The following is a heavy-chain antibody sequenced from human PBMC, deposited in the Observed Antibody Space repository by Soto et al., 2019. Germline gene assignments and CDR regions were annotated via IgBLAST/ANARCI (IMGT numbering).Heavy chain of an antibody. D-gene: IGHD3-10*01. J-gene: IGHJ4*02. CDR1: GDTFNFYS. CDR3: ASRYGSGYRAFDY. V-gene: IGHV1-69*02. CDR2: VNPIVSMS. Sequence: QVQLVQSGAEVKRPGSSVKVSCKASGDTFNFYSINWVRQAPGLGLEWMGRVNPIVSMSNYAQKFQGRVTMTPHKSTSTAYRELSSLRSEDQVLSYCASRYGSGYRAFDYWGQGDLVTVSS.